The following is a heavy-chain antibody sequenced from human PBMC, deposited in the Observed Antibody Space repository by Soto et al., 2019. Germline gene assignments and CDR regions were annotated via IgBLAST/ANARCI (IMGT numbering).Heavy chain of an antibody. V-gene: IGHV3-23*01. Sequence: VQLLDSGGDLLQPGGSLRLSCAASGFTFSSSAMSWVRQAPGKGLEWVSAISGSGDNTYLAESVKGRFTISRDNSKNTLYLQMNSLRGEDTAVYYCAKSTMAARPAHYFDYWGQGTLVTVSS. D-gene: IGHD6-6*01. J-gene: IGHJ4*02. CDR1: GFTFSSSA. CDR3: AKSTMAARPAHYFDY. CDR2: ISGSGDNT.